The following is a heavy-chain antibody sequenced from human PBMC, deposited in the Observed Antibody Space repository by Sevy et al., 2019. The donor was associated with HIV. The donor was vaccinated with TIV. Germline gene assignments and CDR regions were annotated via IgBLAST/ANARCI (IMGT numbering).Heavy chain of an antibody. Sequence: GGSLRLSCAASGFTVSSNYMSWVRQAPGKGLEWVSVIYSGGSTYYADSVKGRFTISRDDSKNTLYLQMNSLETEDTAVYYCSTDIVVQSGYSYDFSTFNPDLPHNSGADVWGQGTTVTVSS. V-gene: IGHV3-53*01. D-gene: IGHD5-12*01. CDR3: STDIVVQSGYSYDFSTFNPDLPHNSGADV. CDR2: IYSGGST. J-gene: IGHJ6*02. CDR1: GFTVSSNY.